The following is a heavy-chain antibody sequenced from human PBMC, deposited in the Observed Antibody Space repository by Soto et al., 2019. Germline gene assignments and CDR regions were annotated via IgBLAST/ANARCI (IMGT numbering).Heavy chain of an antibody. J-gene: IGHJ5*02. D-gene: IGHD3-10*01. Sequence: QVQLQQWGAGLLKPSETLSLTCAVYGGSFSGYYWSWIRQPPGKGLEWIGEINHSGSTNYNPSLKRRVTTSVGTTKIQFSLKLSSVTAADTAVYYCARTRGRGSYYGSGSYTSGFDPWGQGTLVTVSS. V-gene: IGHV4-34*01. CDR1: GGSFSGYY. CDR3: ARTRGRGSYYGSGSYTSGFDP. CDR2: INHSGST.